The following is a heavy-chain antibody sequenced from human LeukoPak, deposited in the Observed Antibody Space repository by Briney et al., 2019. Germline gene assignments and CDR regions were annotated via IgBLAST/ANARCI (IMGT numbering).Heavy chain of an antibody. CDR3: ARAKYSSSWFLDY. J-gene: IGHJ4*02. D-gene: IGHD6-13*01. CDR1: GGSISSGDYY. V-gene: IGHV4-30-4*01. CDR2: IYYSGST. Sequence: SQTLSLTCTVSGGSISSGDYYWSWIRQPPGKGLEWIGYIYYSGSTNYNPSLKSRVTISVDTSKNQFSLKLSSVTAADTAVYYCARAKYSSSWFLDYWGQGTLVTVSS.